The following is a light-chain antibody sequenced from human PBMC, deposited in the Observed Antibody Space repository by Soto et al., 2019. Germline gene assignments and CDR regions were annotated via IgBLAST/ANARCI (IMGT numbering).Light chain of an antibody. CDR2: WAS. J-gene: IGKJ4*01. CDR3: QQYYNTTLT. Sequence: SVMTQSPDSLAVSLGERVTINCKSSQSVLYSSNNRNYLAWFQQKPGQPPKLLIYWASTRESGVPDRLSGSGSGTDFTLTTSGLQAEDVAVYYCQQYYNTTLTFGGGTMVDIX. V-gene: IGKV4-1*01. CDR1: QSVLYSSNNRNY.